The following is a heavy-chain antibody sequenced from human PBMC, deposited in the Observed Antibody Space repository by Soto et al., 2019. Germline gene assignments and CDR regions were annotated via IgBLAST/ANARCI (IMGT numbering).Heavy chain of an antibody. CDR3: AREYIVTSGYGMDV. D-gene: IGHD2-15*01. Sequence: AGGSLRLSCAASGFTFSSYAMHWVRQAPGKGLEWVAVISYDGSNKYYADSVKGRFTISRDNSKNTLYLQMNSLRAEDTAVYYCAREYIVTSGYGMDVWGQGPTVTVSS. J-gene: IGHJ6*02. CDR1: GFTFSSYA. CDR2: ISYDGSNK. V-gene: IGHV3-30-3*01.